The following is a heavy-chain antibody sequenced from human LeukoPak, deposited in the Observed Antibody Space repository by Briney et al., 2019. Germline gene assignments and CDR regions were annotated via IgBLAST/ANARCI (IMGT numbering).Heavy chain of an antibody. CDR3: ARTAVGYSSSWYDY. Sequence: PGRSLRLSCAASGFTFSSYAMHWVRQAPGKGLEWVAVISYDGSNKYYADSVKGRFTISRDNSKNTLYLQMNSLRAEDTAVYYCARTAVGYSSSWYDYWGQGTLVTVSS. D-gene: IGHD6-13*01. CDR2: ISYDGSNK. V-gene: IGHV3-30-3*01. J-gene: IGHJ4*02. CDR1: GFTFSSYA.